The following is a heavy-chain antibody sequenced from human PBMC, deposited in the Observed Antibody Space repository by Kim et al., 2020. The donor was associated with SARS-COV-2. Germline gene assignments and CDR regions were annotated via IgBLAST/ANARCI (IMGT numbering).Heavy chain of an antibody. D-gene: IGHD6-25*01. CDR2: K. Sequence: KKDGDSVKGRFTVSRDNSKNTLYLEMSSMRADDTAVYYCARDLAAGRYFDYCGQGNLVIVSS. CDR3: ARDLAAGRYFDY. V-gene: IGHV3-33*01. J-gene: IGHJ4*02.